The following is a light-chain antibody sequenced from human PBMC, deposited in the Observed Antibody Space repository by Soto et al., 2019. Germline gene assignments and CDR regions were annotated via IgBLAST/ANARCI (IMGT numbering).Light chain of an antibody. CDR1: QGIRSD. CDR3: LQHNDYPYT. Sequence: IQMSQSSSSMSASVGHRVTITCRASQGIRSDLGWYQQKPGKAPKRLIYAASRLQSGVPSRFSGGGSGTEFILTLSSLKNEDVATYDCLQHNDYPYTFCQGTKVDI. CDR2: AAS. V-gene: IGKV1-17*01. J-gene: IGKJ2*01.